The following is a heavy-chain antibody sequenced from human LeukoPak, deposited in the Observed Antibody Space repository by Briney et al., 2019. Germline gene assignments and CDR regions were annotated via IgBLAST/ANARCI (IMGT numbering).Heavy chain of an antibody. V-gene: IGHV3-23*01. CDR3: AARLQGGYYYYMDV. Sequence: TGGSLRLSCAASGFTFSSYAMSWVRQAPGKGLEWVSAISGSGGSTYYADSVKGRFTISRDNSKNTLYLQMNSLRAEDTAVYYCAARLQGGYYYYMDVWGKGTTVTVSS. CDR1: GFTFSSYA. J-gene: IGHJ6*03. D-gene: IGHD5-24*01. CDR2: ISGSGGST.